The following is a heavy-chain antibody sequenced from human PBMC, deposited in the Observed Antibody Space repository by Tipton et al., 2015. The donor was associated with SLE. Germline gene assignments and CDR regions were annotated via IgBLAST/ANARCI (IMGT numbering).Heavy chain of an antibody. Sequence: TLSLTCAVYGGSFSGYYWSWIRQPPGKGREWIGEINHRGSTNYNPSLKSRVTISVDTSKNQFSLKLSSVTAADTAVYYCARSLQLRGEFDYWGQGTLVTVSS. CDR3: ARSLQLRGEFDY. CDR2: INHRGST. D-gene: IGHD3-16*01. CDR1: GGSFSGYY. J-gene: IGHJ4*02. V-gene: IGHV4-34*01.